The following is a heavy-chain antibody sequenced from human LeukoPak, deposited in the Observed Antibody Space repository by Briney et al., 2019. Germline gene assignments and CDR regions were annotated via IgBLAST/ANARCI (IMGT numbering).Heavy chain of an antibody. CDR3: ARDSERSSSVAFDI. CDR1: GFIFRSHW. V-gene: IGHV3-7*01. CDR2: INLDGSEK. J-gene: IGHJ3*02. D-gene: IGHD2-2*01. Sequence: PGGSLRLSCAASGFIFRSHWMTWVRQASGKGLEWVANINLDGSEKYYVDSVMGRFAVSRDNAKNSLYLQINSLRAEDTAVYFCARDSERSSSVAFDIWGRGTIVAVSS.